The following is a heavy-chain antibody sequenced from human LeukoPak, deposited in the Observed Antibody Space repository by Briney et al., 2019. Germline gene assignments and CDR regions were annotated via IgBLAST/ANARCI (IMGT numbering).Heavy chain of an antibody. CDR3: ARENYYYESRARFWYFDL. V-gene: IGHV3-7*01. J-gene: IGHJ2*01. CDR1: EFSFGTYW. Sequence: GGSLRLSCAASEFSFGTYWMSWVRQAPGKGLEWVANIKEDGSEKYYVGSVEGRFTISRDNAKNSLYLQMNSLTAEDTAVYYCARENYYYESRARFWYFDLWGRGTLVTVSS. D-gene: IGHD3-22*01. CDR2: IKEDGSEK.